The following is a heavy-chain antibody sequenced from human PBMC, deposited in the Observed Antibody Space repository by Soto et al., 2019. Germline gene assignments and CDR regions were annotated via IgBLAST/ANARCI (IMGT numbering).Heavy chain of an antibody. V-gene: IGHV4-59*08. D-gene: IGHD6-19*01. CDR3: ARLGDSSGWYEYYYYMDV. J-gene: IGHJ6*03. Sequence: SETLSLTCTVSGGSSSSYYWSWIRQPPGKGLEWIGYIYYSGSTNYNPSLKSRVTISVDTSKNQFSLKLSSVTAADTAVYYCARLGDSSGWYEYYYYMDVWGKGTTVTVSS. CDR2: IYYSGST. CDR1: GGSSSSYY.